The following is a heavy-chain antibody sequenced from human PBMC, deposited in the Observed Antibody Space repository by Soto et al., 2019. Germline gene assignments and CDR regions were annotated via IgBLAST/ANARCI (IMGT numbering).Heavy chain of an antibody. CDR1: GYTFTSYA. J-gene: IGHJ4*02. CDR3: ARAILYSSGWYGY. V-gene: IGHV1-3*01. Sequence: QVQLVQSGAEVKKPGASVKVSCKASGYTFTSYAMHWVRQAPGQRLEWMGWINAGNGNTKYSQKFQGRVTITRDTSASTAYMELGSLRSEDTAVYYCARAILYSSGWYGYWGQGTLVTVSS. CDR2: INAGNGNT. D-gene: IGHD6-19*01.